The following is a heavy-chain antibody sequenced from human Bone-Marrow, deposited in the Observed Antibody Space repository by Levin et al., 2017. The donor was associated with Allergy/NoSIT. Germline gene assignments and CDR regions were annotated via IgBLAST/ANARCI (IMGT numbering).Heavy chain of an antibody. D-gene: IGHD6-6*01. CDR3: AKGLGLGARWGLCDS. J-gene: IGHJ4*02. CDR1: GFTFSNYG. Sequence: GESLKISCAASGFTFSNYGMHWVRQAPGKGLEWVSFISFDGSDEHYADSVKGRFTISRDNSNNTLYLQMNTLRAEDTALYYCAKGLGLGARWGLCDSWGQGTLVAVSS. V-gene: IGHV3-30*18. CDR2: ISFDGSDE.